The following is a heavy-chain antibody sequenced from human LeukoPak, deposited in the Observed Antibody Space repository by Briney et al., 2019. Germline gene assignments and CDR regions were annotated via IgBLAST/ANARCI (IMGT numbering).Heavy chain of an antibody. D-gene: IGHD2-15*01. Sequence: PGGSLRLSCAASGFTFSDYYMSWIRQAPGKGLEWVSYISSSGSTIYYADSVKGRFTISRDNAKNSQYLQMNSLRAEDTALYYCARRCYPSHCFDYWGQGTLVTVSS. CDR3: ARRCYPSHCFDY. V-gene: IGHV3-11*01. J-gene: IGHJ4*02. CDR1: GFTFSDYY. CDR2: ISSSGSTI.